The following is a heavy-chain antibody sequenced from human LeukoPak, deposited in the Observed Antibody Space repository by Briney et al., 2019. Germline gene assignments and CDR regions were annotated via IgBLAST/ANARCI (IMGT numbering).Heavy chain of an antibody. CDR2: IYHSGST. CDR1: GGSISSGGYY. J-gene: IGHJ4*02. V-gene: IGHV4-30-2*01. Sequence: SQTLSLTCTVSGGSISSGGYYWSWIRQPPGKGLEWIGYIYHSGSTYYNPSLKSRVTISVDRSKNQFSLKLSSVTAADTAVYYCARAKILWFGELLWGQGTLVTVSS. D-gene: IGHD3-10*01. CDR3: ARAKILWFGELL.